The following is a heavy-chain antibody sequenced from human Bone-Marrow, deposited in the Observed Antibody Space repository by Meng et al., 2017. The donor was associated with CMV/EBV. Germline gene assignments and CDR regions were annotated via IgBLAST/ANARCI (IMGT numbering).Heavy chain of an antibody. CDR2: IYYSGST. CDR3: ARAPYCGGDCYWDGWYFDL. CDR1: GGSISSYY. D-gene: IGHD2-21*01. V-gene: IGHV4-59*01. Sequence: SETLSLTCTVPGGSISSYYWSWIRQPPGKGLEWIGYIYYSGSTNYNPSLKSRVTISGDTSKNQFSLKLSSVTAADTAVYYCARAPYCGGDCYWDGWYFDLWGRGTLVTVSS. J-gene: IGHJ2*01.